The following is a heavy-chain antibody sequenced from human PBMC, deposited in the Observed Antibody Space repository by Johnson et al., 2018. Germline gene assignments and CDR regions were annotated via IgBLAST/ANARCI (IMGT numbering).Heavy chain of an antibody. Sequence: QVQLQESGPGLVKPSETLSLTCTVSGGSISSYYWSWIRQPPGKGLEWIGYIYYSGNTKYNPSLKSRVTLSVDTSKTQFSLKLRSVTAAETAVYYCARGKGIYYYYCCMDVWGKGTTVTVSS. V-gene: IGHV4-59*01. D-gene: IGHD2-15*01. CDR2: IYYSGNT. J-gene: IGHJ6*03. CDR3: ARGKGIYYYYCCMDV. CDR1: GGSISSYY.